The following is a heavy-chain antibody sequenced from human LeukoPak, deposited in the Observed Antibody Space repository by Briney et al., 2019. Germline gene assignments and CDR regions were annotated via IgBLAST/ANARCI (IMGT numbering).Heavy chain of an antibody. CDR1: GYTFTSDG. CDR3: AREGTYYDSSGYYDY. D-gene: IGHD3-22*01. J-gene: IGHJ4*02. Sequence: ASVTVSCKASGYTFTSDGIRWVRQGPGQGLEWMGWISAYNGNTNYAQKLQCRVTMTTDTSTSTAYMELRSLRSDDTAVYYCAREGTYYDSSGYYDYWGQGTLVTVSS. CDR2: ISAYNGNT. V-gene: IGHV1-18*01.